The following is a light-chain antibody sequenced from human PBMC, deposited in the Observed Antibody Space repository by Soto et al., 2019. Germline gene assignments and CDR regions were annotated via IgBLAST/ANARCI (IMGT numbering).Light chain of an antibody. V-gene: IGKV1-9*01. J-gene: IGKJ4*01. CDR1: QDIAIY. CDR2: TAS. CDR3: QQTRAYPST. Sequence: IQLTQSPASLSASVGDRVTFTCRASQDIAIYLAWYQQKPGEAPNLLIHTASTLHGGVPSRFSGSGSGTDFTLTITSLQAEDFATYDCQQTRAYPSTFGGGTKVDI.